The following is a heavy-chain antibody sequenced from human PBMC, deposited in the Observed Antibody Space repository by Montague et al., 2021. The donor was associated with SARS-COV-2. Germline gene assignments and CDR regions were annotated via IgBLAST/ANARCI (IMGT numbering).Heavy chain of an antibody. J-gene: IGHJ4*01. D-gene: IGHD3-10*01. CDR2: INHSGST. Sequence: SETLSLTCAVYGGSFSDYNWSWIRQPPGKGLEWSGEINHSGSTNYYTSLKSRVTISVDTSKNQFSLQLNSVTAADTAVYYCARGVVAGNMVGVIITQGNYYLDYWGHGTLVTVSS. CDR3: ARGVVAGNMVGVIITQGNYYLDY. CDR1: GGSFSDYN. V-gene: IGHV4-34*01.